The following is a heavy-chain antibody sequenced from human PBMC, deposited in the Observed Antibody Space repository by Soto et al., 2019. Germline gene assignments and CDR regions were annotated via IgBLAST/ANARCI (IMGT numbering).Heavy chain of an antibody. J-gene: IGHJ6*02. CDR2: IIPIFGTA. D-gene: IGHD3-9*01. Sequence: VSCKASGGTFSSYAISWVRQAPGQGLEWMGGIIPIFGTANYAQKFQGRVTITAEESTSTEYMELSSLRSEDTAVYYCARALTGAYCMDSCGQGTTVTVYS. V-gene: IGHV1-69*01. CDR1: GGTFSSYA. CDR3: ARALTGAYCMDS.